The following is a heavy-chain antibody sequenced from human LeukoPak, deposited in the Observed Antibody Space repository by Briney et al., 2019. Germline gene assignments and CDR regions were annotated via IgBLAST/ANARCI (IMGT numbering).Heavy chain of an antibody. D-gene: IGHD3-22*01. CDR1: GFTFSSYG. CDR2: IWYDGSNK. Sequence: GGSLRLSCAASGFTFSSYGMHWLRQAPGKGLEWVAVIWYDGSNKYYADSVKGRFTISRDNSKNTLYLQMNSLRAEDTAVYYCAKEQYYYDSSGYYPLFDYWGQGTLVTVSS. J-gene: IGHJ4*02. CDR3: AKEQYYYDSSGYYPLFDY. V-gene: IGHV3-33*06.